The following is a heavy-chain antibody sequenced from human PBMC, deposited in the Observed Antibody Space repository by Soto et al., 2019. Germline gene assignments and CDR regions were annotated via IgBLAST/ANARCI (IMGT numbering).Heavy chain of an antibody. J-gene: IGHJ5*02. D-gene: IGHD3-10*01. CDR2: INHSGST. CDR1: GGSFSGYY. V-gene: IGHV4-34*01. Sequence: QVQLQQWGAGLLKPSETLSLTCAVYGGSFSGYYWSWIRQPPGKGLEWIGEINHSGSTNYNPSLESRVTISVDTSKNQFSLKLSSVTAADTAVYYCARSRVRGVIRGFDPWGQGTLVTVSS. CDR3: ARSRVRGVIRGFDP.